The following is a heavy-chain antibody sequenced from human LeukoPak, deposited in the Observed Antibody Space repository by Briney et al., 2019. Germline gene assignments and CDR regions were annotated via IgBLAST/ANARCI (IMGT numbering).Heavy chain of an antibody. Sequence: SETLSLTCTVSGGSISSGYYWGWIRQPPGKGLEWIGSIYHSGSTYYNPSLKSRVTISVDTSENQFSLKLSSVTAADTAVYYCATTLGTMVRGVIKGLGYWGQGTLVTVSS. CDR1: GGSISSGYY. CDR2: IYHSGST. V-gene: IGHV4-38-2*02. J-gene: IGHJ4*02. D-gene: IGHD3-10*01. CDR3: ATTLGTMVRGVIKGLGY.